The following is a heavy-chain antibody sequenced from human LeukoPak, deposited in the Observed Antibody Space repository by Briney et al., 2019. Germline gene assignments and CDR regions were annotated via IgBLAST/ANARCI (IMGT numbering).Heavy chain of an antibody. J-gene: IGHJ4*02. CDR1: GFTFSSYN. D-gene: IGHD6-19*01. CDR2: VLYDGTTE. V-gene: IGHV3-30-3*01. Sequence: PGGSLRLSCAASGFTFSSYNMHWVRQAPGKGLEWVACVLYDGTTEYHADSVKGRFTISRDTSKNTLFLQMNSLRAEDTAVYFCAREGSASSGSQGGLDYWGQGTLVTVSS. CDR3: AREGSASSGSQGGLDY.